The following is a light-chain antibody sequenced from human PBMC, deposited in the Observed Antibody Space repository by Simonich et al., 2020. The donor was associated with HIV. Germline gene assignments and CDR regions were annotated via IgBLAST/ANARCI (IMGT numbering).Light chain of an antibody. J-gene: IGKJ1*01. CDR2: GAS. CDR3: QEYNNWPPWT. V-gene: IGKV3-15*01. Sequence: EIVMTQSPATLSVSPGERATRPCRASQSVSSNLARYQQKPGQTPRHLSYGASTRPTGIPARFSGSGSGTEFTLTISSLQSEDFAVYYCQEYNNWPPWTFGQGTKVEIK. CDR1: QSVSSN.